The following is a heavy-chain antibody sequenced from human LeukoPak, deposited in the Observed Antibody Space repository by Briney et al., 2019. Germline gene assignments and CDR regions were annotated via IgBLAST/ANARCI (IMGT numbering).Heavy chain of an antibody. CDR3: TSARSYWVDS. CDR1: GGSISSSSYY. CDR2: TYYRGST. J-gene: IGHJ4*02. D-gene: IGHD3-10*01. Sequence: SETLSLTCTVSGGSISSSSYYWGWIRQPPGKGLEWIGSTYYRGSTYYNPSLESRVSISVDTSKNQFSLKLSSVTAADVAVYYCTSARSYWVDSWGQGTLVTVSS. V-gene: IGHV4-39*01.